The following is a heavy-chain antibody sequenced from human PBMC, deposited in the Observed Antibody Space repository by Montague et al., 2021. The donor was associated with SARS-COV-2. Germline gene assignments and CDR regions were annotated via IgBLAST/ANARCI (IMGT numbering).Heavy chain of an antibody. D-gene: IGHD1-26*01. CDR3: ARPFGGSYYSGFDY. V-gene: IGHV3-30*04. Sequence: SLRLSCAASGFTFSSYAMHWVRQAPGKGLEWVAVISYDGSNKHYADSVKGRFTISRDNSKNTLYLQMNTLRAEDTAVYYCARPFGGSYYSGFDYWGQGTLVTVSS. CDR1: GFTFSSYA. CDR2: ISYDGSNK. J-gene: IGHJ4*02.